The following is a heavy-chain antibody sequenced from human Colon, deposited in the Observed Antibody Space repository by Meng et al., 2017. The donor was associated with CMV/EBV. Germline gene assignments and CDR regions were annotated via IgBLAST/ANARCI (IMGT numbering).Heavy chain of an antibody. J-gene: IGHJ4*02. Sequence: ASVKVSCKASGYDFSNYGISWVRQAPGQGLEWMGWITATDTNSEQKFQGRVTMTTDASTATAYMELRNLRSDDTAVFYCVRDSDATNWYALDFWGQGTLVTVSS. D-gene: IGHD1-1*01. V-gene: IGHV1-18*01. CDR3: VRDSDATNWYALDF. CDR1: GYDFSNYG. CDR2: ITATDT.